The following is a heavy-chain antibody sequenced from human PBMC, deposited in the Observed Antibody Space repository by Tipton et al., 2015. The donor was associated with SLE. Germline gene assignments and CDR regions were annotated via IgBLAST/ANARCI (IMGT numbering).Heavy chain of an antibody. CDR3: AKDLGGVYSCFWYKGGFHS. CDR1: GFTFDEYA. CDR2: ISWRSRSI. D-gene: IGHD5-12*01. J-gene: IGHJ4*02. V-gene: IGHV3-9*01. Sequence: SLRLSCAASGFTFDEYAMHWVRQAPGKGLEWVSGISWRSRSIGYADSVKGRFTVSRDNAKNSLYLQMNSLRAEDTALNYCAKDLGGVYSCFWYKGGFHSWGQGTLVTVSS.